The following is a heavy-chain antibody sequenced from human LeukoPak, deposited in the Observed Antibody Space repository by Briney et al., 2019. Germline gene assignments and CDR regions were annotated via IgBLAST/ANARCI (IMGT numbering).Heavy chain of an antibody. CDR1: GFTFSSYA. D-gene: IGHD3-22*01. CDR2: ISGSGGST. CDR3: ARTYYYDSSSAFGDV. Sequence: GGSLRLSCAASGFTFSSYAMSWVRQAPGKGLEWVSAISGSGGSTYYADSVKGRFTISRDNAKNSLYLQMSSLRAEDTAVYYCARTYYYDSSSAFGDVWGKGTTVTVSS. J-gene: IGHJ6*04. V-gene: IGHV3-23*01.